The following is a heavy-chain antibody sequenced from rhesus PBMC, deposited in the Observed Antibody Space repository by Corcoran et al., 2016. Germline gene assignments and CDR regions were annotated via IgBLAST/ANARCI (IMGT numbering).Heavy chain of an antibody. CDR2: INGSSGST. CDR1: GGSVSSSNW. V-gene: IGHV4-65*01. D-gene: IGHD3-3*01. CDR3: ARLPLWTGYYTADY. Sequence: QVQLQESGPGLVKPSETLSLTCAVSGGSVSSSNWWSWIRQPPGKGLEVVGYINGSSGSTYYNPSLKSRVTISTDTSKNQFALKLSSVTAADTAVYYCARLPLWTGYYTADYWGQGVLVTVSS. J-gene: IGHJ4*01.